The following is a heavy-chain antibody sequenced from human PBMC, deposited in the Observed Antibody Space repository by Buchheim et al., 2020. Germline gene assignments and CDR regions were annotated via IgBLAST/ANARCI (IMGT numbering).Heavy chain of an antibody. CDR3: ARECTSGNSNNGPTDY. Sequence: QVHLVESGGGVVQPGRSLRLSCAASGFTFSDYGMHWVRQAPGKGLEWVTTIWYDGSNEYYIDSVKGRFTISRDTSKSTVYLQMDSLRVEDTAVYYCARECTSGNSNNGPTDYWGQGTL. CDR2: IWYDGSNE. J-gene: IGHJ4*02. CDR1: GFTFSDYG. V-gene: IGHV3-33*01. D-gene: IGHD3-10*01.